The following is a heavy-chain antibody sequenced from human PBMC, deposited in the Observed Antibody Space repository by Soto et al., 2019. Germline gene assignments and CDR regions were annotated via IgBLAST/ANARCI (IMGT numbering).Heavy chain of an antibody. Sequence: SETLSLTCAVYGGSFSGYYWSWIRQPPGKGLEWIGEINHSGSTNYNPSLKSRVTMSVDTSKNQFSLKLSSVTAADTAVYYCAPHSGYYDNWGQGTLVTVSS. CDR2: INHSGST. CDR1: GGSFSGYY. CDR3: APHSGYYDN. J-gene: IGHJ4*02. V-gene: IGHV4-34*01. D-gene: IGHD3-22*01.